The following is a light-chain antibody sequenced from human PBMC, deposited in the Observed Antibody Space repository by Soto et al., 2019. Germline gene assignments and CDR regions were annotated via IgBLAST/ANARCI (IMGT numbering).Light chain of an antibody. Sequence: QSALTQPASVSGSPGQSITISCTGTSSDVVDFNFVSWYQQHPGKAPKLLIYDVSHRPSGFSSRFPGSKSGNTASLTISGLQAEDEAHYFCSSYATTTTLVFGGGTKLTVL. CDR1: SSDVVDFNF. CDR2: DVS. J-gene: IGLJ3*02. V-gene: IGLV2-14*01. CDR3: SSYATTTTLV.